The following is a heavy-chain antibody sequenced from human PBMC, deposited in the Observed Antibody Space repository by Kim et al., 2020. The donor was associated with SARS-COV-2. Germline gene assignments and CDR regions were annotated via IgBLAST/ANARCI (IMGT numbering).Heavy chain of an antibody. CDR3: AKGGAYYDFSLNS. CDR1: GFIFSTYA. Sequence: GGSLRLSCAASGFIFSTYAISWVRQAPGKGLEWVSSISGSGGRTYYAESVKGRFTISRDNSKNTLYLQMNSLRAEDTAVYYCAKGGAYYDFSLNSWGQGTLVTVSS. D-gene: IGHD3-3*01. V-gene: IGHV3-23*01. CDR2: ISGSGGRT. J-gene: IGHJ4*02.